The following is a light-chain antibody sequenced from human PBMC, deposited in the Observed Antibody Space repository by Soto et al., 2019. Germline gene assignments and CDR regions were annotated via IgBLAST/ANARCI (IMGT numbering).Light chain of an antibody. Sequence: QPVLTQSPSASASLGASVKLTCTLSSGHSNYAIAWHQQQPEKGPRYLIKLNSDGSHSKGDGIPDRFSGSSSGAERYLSISSLQSDDEAAYYCQTWGTGIVVFGGGTKLTVL. J-gene: IGLJ2*01. V-gene: IGLV4-69*01. CDR3: QTWGTGIVV. CDR1: SGHSNYA. CDR2: LNSDGSH.